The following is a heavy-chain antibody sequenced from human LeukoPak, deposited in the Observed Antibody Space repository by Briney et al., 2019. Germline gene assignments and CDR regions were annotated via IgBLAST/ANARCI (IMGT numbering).Heavy chain of an antibody. Sequence: SETLSLTCAVYGGSFSGYYWSWIRQPPGKGLEWIGEINHSGSTNYNPSLKSRVTISVDTSRNQFSLTLSSVTAADTAVYYCARRGGHGGSFDYWGQGTLVTVSS. CDR3: ARRGGHGGSFDY. CDR2: INHSGST. J-gene: IGHJ4*02. D-gene: IGHD4-23*01. V-gene: IGHV4-34*01. CDR1: GGSFSGYY.